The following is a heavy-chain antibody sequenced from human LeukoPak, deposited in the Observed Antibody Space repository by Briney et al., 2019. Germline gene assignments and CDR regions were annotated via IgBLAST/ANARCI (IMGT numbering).Heavy chain of an antibody. CDR3: ARGAAGDDYNPHYFDY. CDR1: GGSIRRYY. V-gene: IGHV4-59*01. Sequence: SETLSLTCTVSGGSIRRYYWSWIRQPPGKGLEWIGYVYYSGTTNYNPSLKSRVTMSVDTSRNQFSLKLNSVTAADTAVYYCARGAAGDDYNPHYFDYWGQGTLVTVPS. D-gene: IGHD5-24*01. J-gene: IGHJ4*02. CDR2: VYYSGTT.